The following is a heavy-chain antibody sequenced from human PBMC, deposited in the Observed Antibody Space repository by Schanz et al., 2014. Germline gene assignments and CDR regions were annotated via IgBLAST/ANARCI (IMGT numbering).Heavy chain of an antibody. D-gene: IGHD4-17*01. V-gene: IGHV1-69*02. CDR2: IIPSLGLA. CDR3: ARGYGDSPTDF. CDR1: GGTFSSDT. Sequence: QVLQVQSGSELKKPGTSVKVSCKASGGTFSSDTFSWVRQAPGQGLEWMGRIIPSLGLAKYEQKFQDKVTITADRSTSTAYMELSSLRSEDTAVYYCARGYGDSPTDFWGQGTLXTVSS. J-gene: IGHJ4*02.